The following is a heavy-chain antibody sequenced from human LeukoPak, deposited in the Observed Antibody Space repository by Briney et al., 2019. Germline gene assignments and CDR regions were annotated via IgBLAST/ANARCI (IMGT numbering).Heavy chain of an antibody. D-gene: IGHD3-3*01. CDR1: GGSISSGSYY. Sequence: SQTLSLTCTVSGGSISSGSYYWSWIRQPAGKGLEWIGRIYTSGSTNYNPSLKSRVTISVDTSKNQFSLKLSSVTAADTAVYYCARPRYYDFWSGEDYWGQGTLVTVSS. J-gene: IGHJ4*02. CDR2: IYTSGST. V-gene: IGHV4-61*02. CDR3: ARPRYYDFWSGEDY.